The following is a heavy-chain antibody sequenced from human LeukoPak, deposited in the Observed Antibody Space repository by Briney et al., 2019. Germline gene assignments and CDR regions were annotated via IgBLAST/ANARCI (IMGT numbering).Heavy chain of an antibody. CDR1: GLTFHDYA. V-gene: IGHV3-43*02. CDR2: ISADGGST. J-gene: IGHJ4*02. CDR3: AKESGKFDY. Sequence: GGSLRLSCVASGLTFHDYATHWVRQAPGKGLEWASLISADGGSTFYADSVRGRFSISRDNSKNSLYLQMNSLRTEDTAMYYCAKESGKFDYWGQGTLVAVSS.